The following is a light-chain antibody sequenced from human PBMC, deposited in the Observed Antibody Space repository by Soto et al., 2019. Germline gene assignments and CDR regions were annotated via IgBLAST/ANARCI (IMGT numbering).Light chain of an antibody. CDR2: GAA. V-gene: IGKV3-15*01. CDR3: QQYNNWPRT. CDR1: QSVGIN. Sequence: EIVLTQSPATLSVSPGERATLSCRASQSVGINVTWYQQKPGQAPRLLIYGAASRATGVPARFSGSGSGTEFTLSITSLQSEDSAVYFCQQYNNWPRTFSQGTKVDIK. J-gene: IGKJ1*01.